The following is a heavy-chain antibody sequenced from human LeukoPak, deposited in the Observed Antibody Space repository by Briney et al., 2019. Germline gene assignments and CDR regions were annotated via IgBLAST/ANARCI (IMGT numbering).Heavy chain of an antibody. CDR2: ISWNSGNI. CDR3: AKDKAVASFWYFDF. D-gene: IGHD6-25*01. J-gene: IGHJ2*01. V-gene: IGHV3-9*01. CDR1: GFTFDDYA. Sequence: PGRSLRLSCAVSGFTFDDYAMHWVRQVPGKGLEWVSGISWNSGNIGYADSVKGRFTISRDNAKNSLYLQMNSLRAEDTALYYCAKDKAVASFWYFDFWGRGTLVTVSS.